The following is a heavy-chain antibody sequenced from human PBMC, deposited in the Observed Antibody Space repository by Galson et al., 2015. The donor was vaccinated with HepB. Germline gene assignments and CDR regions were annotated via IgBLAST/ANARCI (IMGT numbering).Heavy chain of an antibody. Sequence: PALVKPTQTLTLTCTFSGFSLSTSGMCVSWIRQPPGKALEWLALIDWDDDKYYGTSLKTRLTISKDTSKNQVVLTMTNMDPVDTATYYCARGWIAAAGIRYDAFDIWGQGTMVTVSS. CDR3: ARGWIAAAGIRYDAFDI. D-gene: IGHD6-13*01. J-gene: IGHJ3*02. V-gene: IGHV2-70*01. CDR1: GFSLSTSGMC. CDR2: IDWDDDK.